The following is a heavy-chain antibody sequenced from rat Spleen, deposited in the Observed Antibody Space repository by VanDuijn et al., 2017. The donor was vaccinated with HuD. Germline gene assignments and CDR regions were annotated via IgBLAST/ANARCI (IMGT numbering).Heavy chain of an antibody. CDR3: TRSRRYYFDY. Sequence: QVQLKESGPGLVQPSQTLSLTCTVSGFSLPSYGVSWVRQPPGEGLEWIAAISSGGNTYYNSALKSRLSISRDTSKSQVFLKMNSLQTEDTAIYFCTRSRRYYFDYWGQGVMVTVSS. CDR2: ISSGGNT. CDR1: GFSLPSYG. J-gene: IGHJ2*01. V-gene: IGHV2S8*01.